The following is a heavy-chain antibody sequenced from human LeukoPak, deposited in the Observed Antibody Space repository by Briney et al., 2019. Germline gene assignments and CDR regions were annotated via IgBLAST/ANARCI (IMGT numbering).Heavy chain of an antibody. CDR1: GFTFSSYW. D-gene: IGHD2-21*02. Sequence: GGSLRLSCAASGFTFSSYWMHWVRQAPGKGLVWVSRINSDGRTTSYAASVKGRFTISRDNAKNTLYLQMNSLRAEDTAVYYCARDAYCGGDCYYDYWGQGTLVTVSS. V-gene: IGHV3-74*01. CDR3: ARDAYCGGDCYYDY. J-gene: IGHJ4*02. CDR2: INSDGRTT.